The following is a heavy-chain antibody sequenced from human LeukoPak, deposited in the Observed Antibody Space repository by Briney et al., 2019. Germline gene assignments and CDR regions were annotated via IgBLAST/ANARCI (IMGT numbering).Heavy chain of an antibody. CDR2: IYSSGST. V-gene: IGHV4-59*01. CDR1: GGSISGYY. Sequence: SETLSLTCTVSGGSISGYYWGWIRQPPGKGLEWIGYIYSSGSTNYNPSLKSRVTISVDTSKNQFSLKLSSVTAADTAVYYCARSAPYFDYWGQGTLVTVSS. CDR3: ARSAPYFDY. J-gene: IGHJ4*02.